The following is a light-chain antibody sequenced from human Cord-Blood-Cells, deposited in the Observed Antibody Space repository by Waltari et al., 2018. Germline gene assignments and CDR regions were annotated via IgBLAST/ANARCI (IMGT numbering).Light chain of an antibody. V-gene: IGKV1-27*01. CDR1: QGIGNY. Sequence: DIQMTQTPYSLSESVGDRVTITCRASQGIGNYLAWYQQKPGKVPKLLIYAASTLQSGVPSRFSGSGSGTDFTLTISSLQPEDVATYYCQKYNSALWTFGQGTKVEIK. CDR2: AAS. CDR3: QKYNSALWT. J-gene: IGKJ1*01.